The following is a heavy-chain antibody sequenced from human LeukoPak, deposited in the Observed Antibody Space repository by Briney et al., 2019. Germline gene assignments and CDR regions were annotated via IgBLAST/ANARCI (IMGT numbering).Heavy chain of an antibody. V-gene: IGHV5-51*01. CDR2: IYPGDSDT. D-gene: IGHD2-2*01. Sequence: GESLKISCKGSGYSFTSYWIGWVRQMPGKGLGWMGIIYPGDSDTRYSPSFQGQVTISADKSISTAYLQWSSLKASDTAMYYCARPGYCSSTSCYASFWGQGTLVTVSS. CDR3: ARPGYCSSTSCYASF. CDR1: GYSFTSYW. J-gene: IGHJ4*02.